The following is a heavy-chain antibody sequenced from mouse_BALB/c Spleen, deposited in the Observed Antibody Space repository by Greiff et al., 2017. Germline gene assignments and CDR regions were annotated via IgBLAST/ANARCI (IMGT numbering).Heavy chain of an antibody. D-gene: IGHD2-4*01. J-gene: IGHJ3*01. V-gene: IGHV5-9-3*01. CDR3: ARHGLGDYPWFAY. CDR1: GFTFSSYA. CDR2: ISSGGSYT. Sequence: EVKLMESGGGLVKPGGSLKLSCAASGFTFSSYAMSWVRQTPEKRLEWVATISSGGSYTYYPDSVKGRFTISRDNAKNTLYLQMSSLRSEDTAMYYCARHGLGDYPWFAYWGQGTLVTVSA.